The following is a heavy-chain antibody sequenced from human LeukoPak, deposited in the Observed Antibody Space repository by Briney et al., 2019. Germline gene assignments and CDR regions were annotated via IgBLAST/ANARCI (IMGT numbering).Heavy chain of an antibody. CDR1: GYTFAAYY. CDR3: ARERVDIVVVPAPNWFDP. D-gene: IGHD2-2*01. J-gene: IGHJ5*02. V-gene: IGHV1-2*02. CDR2: INPNSGGT. Sequence: ASVKVSCKASGYTFAAYYMHWVRRAPGQGLEWMGWINPNSGGTNYAQKFQGRVTMTRDTSISTAYMELSRLRSDDTAVYYCARERVDIVVVPAPNWFDPWGQGTLVTVSS.